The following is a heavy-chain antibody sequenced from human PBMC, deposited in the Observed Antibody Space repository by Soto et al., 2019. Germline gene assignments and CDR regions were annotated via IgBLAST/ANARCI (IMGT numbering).Heavy chain of an antibody. CDR2: ISYDGSNK. CDR3: ARDLVSSWPHGGYYYYGMDV. J-gene: IGHJ6*02. CDR1: GFTFSSYA. Sequence: GGSLRLSCAASGFTFSSYAMHWVRQAPGKGLEWVAVISYDGSNKYYADSVKGRFTISRDNSKNTLYLQMNSLRAEDTAVYYCARDLVSSWPHGGYYYYGMDVWGQGTTVTVSS. D-gene: IGHD6-13*01. V-gene: IGHV3-30-3*01.